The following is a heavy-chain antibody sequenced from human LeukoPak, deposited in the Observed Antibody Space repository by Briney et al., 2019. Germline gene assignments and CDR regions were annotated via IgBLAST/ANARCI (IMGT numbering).Heavy chain of an antibody. CDR2: ISYDGNNQ. CDR3: ARVGSRYCSGANCYDGF. V-gene: IGHV3-30-3*01. D-gene: IGHD2-15*01. Sequence: GGSLRLSCAVSGFAFSSLAMHWVRQAPGKGLEWVAFISYDGNNQYYADSVKGRFTISRDNSKNTPYLQMNNLRAEDTAIYYCARVGSRYCSGANCYDGFWGQGTVVSVSS. CDR1: GFAFSSLA. J-gene: IGHJ4*02.